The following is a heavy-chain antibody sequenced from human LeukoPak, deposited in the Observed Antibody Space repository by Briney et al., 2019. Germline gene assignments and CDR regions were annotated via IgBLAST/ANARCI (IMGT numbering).Heavy chain of an antibody. J-gene: IGHJ5*02. CDR2: INNSESN. V-gene: IGHV4-34*01. CDR1: AGSPSGYY. CDR3: ARGRGIRFDP. D-gene: IGHD6-13*01. Sequence: SETLSLTCAVDAGSPSGYYWSWISHPPRNGLEWLGEINNSESNNYNPSLKSRVTISVDTSKNQFSLKLSSVTAADTAVYYCARGRGIRFDPWGQGTLVTVSS.